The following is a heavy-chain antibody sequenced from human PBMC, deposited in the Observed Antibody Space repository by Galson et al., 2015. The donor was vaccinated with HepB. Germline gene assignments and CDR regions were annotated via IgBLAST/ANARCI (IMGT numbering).Heavy chain of an antibody. V-gene: IGHV3-74*01. CDR3: ARAGYCSNTSCYTTMWNAFDI. CDR2: INSDGSST. J-gene: IGHJ3*02. D-gene: IGHD2-2*02. Sequence: SLRLSCATSGFTSSSYWMHWVRQAPGKGLVWVSRINSDGSSTSYADSVKGRFTVSRDNAKNTLYLQMNSLRAEDTAVYYCARAGYCSNTSCYTTMWNAFDIWGQGTMVTVSS. CDR1: GFTSSSYW.